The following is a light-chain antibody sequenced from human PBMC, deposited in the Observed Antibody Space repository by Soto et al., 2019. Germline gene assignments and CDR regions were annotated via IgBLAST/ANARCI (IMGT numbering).Light chain of an antibody. CDR3: SSYPSSSTLV. V-gene: IGLV2-14*01. Sequence: QSALTQPASVSGSPGQSITICCTGTSSDVGGYNYVSWYQQHPGKAPKLMIYEVSNRPSGVSNRFSGSKSGNTASLTISGLQAEAEADYYYSSYPSSSTLVFGGGTKLTVL. CDR2: EVS. J-gene: IGLJ2*01. CDR1: SSDVGGYNY.